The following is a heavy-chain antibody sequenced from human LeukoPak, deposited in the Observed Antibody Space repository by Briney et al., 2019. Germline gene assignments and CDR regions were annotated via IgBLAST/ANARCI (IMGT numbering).Heavy chain of an antibody. Sequence: PGGSLRLSCAASGFTFSSYSMNWVRQAPGKGLEWVAVISYDGSNKYYADSVKGRFTISRDNSKNTLYLQMNSLRAEDTAVYYCARAADSYAFDIWGQGTMVTVSS. D-gene: IGHD6-25*01. CDR2: ISYDGSNK. V-gene: IGHV3-30*03. CDR1: GFTFSSYS. CDR3: ARAADSYAFDI. J-gene: IGHJ3*02.